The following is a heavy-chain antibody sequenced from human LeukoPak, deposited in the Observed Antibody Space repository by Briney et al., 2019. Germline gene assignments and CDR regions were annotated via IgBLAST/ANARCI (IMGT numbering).Heavy chain of an antibody. CDR3: AKDAQRGFDYSNSLEY. CDR2: IWSDGTEK. CDR1: GFTYSHVG. D-gene: IGHD4-11*01. J-gene: IGHJ4*02. V-gene: IGHV3-33*06. Sequence: GRSLRLSCAASGFTYSHVGMHWVRQAPGKGLEWVAVIWSDGTEKYYGDAVKGRFTISRDNSRNTLYLQMNSLRDDDTAVYYCAKDAQRGFDYSNSLEYWGQGTLVTVSS.